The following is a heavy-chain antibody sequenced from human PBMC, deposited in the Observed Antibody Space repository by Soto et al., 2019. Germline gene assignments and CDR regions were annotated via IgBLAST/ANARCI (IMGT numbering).Heavy chain of an antibody. CDR2: SYHSGST. CDR3: ATRRDGSGSLDQ. CDR1: GFTFSSYSM. Sequence: VQLVESGGGLVQPGGSLRLSCAASGFTFSSYSMNWVRQAPGKGLEWIGESYHSGSTTYNPSLKSRGTVSVERSKNQFSLKLSSVTAADTAVYFCATRRDGSGSLDQWGQGTLVTVSS. V-gene: IGHV4-4*01. J-gene: IGHJ4*02. D-gene: IGHD3-10*01.